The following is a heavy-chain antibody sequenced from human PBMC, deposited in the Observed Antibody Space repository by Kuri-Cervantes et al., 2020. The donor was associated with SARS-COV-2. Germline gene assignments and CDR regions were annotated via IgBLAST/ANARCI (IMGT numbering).Heavy chain of an antibody. J-gene: IGHJ3*02. CDR3: ARPTVPYGSGSYWARASSATAFDI. CDR1: GGTFSSYT. CDR2: IIPILGIA. D-gene: IGHD3-10*01. Sequence: SVKVSCKASGGTFSSYTISWVRQAPGQGLEWMGRIIPILGIANYAQKFQGRVTITADKSTSTAYMELSSLRSEDTAVYYCARPTVPYGSGSYWARASSATAFDIWGQGTRVTVSS. V-gene: IGHV1-69*02.